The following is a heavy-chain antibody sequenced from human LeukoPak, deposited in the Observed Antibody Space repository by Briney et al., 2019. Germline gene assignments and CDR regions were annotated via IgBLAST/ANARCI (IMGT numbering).Heavy chain of an antibody. J-gene: IGHJ6*02. CDR3: ATDFGLDCSGGSCYRSLGARMDV. CDR1: GYTLTELS. V-gene: IGHV1-24*01. CDR2: FDPEDGET. Sequence: GASVKVSCKVSGYTLTELSMHWVRQAPGKGLEWMGGFDPEDGETIYAQKFQGRVTMTEDTSTDTAYMELSSLRSEDTAVYYCATDFGLDCSGGSCYRSLGARMDVWGQGTTVTVSS. D-gene: IGHD2-15*01.